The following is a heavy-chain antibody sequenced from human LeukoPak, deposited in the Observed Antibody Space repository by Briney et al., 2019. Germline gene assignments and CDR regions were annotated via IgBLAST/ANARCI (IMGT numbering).Heavy chain of an antibody. CDR2: IYYRGST. V-gene: IGHV4-59*01. D-gene: IGHD3-10*01. Sequence: SETLSLTCTVSGGSISSFQWSWIRQPPGKGLEWIGYIYYRGSTNYNPSLKSRVTISVDTSKNQVSLKLSSVTAADTAVYYCARDSGTTGEVKFDPWGQGTLVTVSS. J-gene: IGHJ5*02. CDR1: GGSISSFQ. CDR3: ARDSGTTGEVKFDP.